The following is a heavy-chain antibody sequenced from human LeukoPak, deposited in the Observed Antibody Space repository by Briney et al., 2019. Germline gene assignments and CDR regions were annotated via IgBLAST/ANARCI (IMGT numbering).Heavy chain of an antibody. CDR2: ISSSSSYI. CDR3: ARDVRYSRGWSEVNWFDP. V-gene: IGHV3-21*01. CDR1: GFTFSSYS. D-gene: IGHD6-19*01. Sequence: GGSLRLSCAASGFTFSSYSMNWVRQAPGRGLEWVSSISSSSSYIYYADSVKGRFTISRDNAKNSLYLQMNSLRAEDTAVYYCARDVRYSRGWSEVNWFDPWGQGTLVTVSS. J-gene: IGHJ5*02.